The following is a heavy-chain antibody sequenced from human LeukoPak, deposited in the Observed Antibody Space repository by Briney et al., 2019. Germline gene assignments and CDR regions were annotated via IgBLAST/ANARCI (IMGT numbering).Heavy chain of an antibody. V-gene: IGHV4-59*12. CDR2: IYHSGST. CDR1: GGSISSYY. CDR3: ASIYYDSSGYFDY. D-gene: IGHD3-22*01. Sequence: PSETLSLTCIVSGGSISSYYWSWIRQPPGKGLEWIGYIYHSGSTYYNPSLKSRVTISVDRSKNQFSLKLSSVTAADTAVYYCASIYYDSSGYFDYWGQGTLVTVSS. J-gene: IGHJ4*02.